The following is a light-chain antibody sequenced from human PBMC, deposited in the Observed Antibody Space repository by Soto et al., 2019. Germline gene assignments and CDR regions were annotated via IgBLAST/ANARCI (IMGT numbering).Light chain of an antibody. CDR2: DAS. CDR3: QQFQSYALT. J-gene: IGKJ4*01. CDR1: QGISSA. V-gene: IGKV1-13*02. Sequence: AIQLTQSPSSLSASVGVRVTITCRASQGISSALAWYQHKPGRAPRLLIYDASSLQSGVSSRFSGSGSGTDFTLTISSLQPEDFATYYCQQFQSYALTFGGGTKLEIK.